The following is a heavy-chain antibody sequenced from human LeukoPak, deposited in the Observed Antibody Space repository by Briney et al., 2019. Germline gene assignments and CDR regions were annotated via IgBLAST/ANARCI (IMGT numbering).Heavy chain of an antibody. CDR3: AKRRDGYNSGAFDI. CDR2: IINSGVST. CDR1: GFTLSRYA. V-gene: IGHV3-23*01. D-gene: IGHD5-24*01. Sequence: GGSLRLSCSASGFTLSRYAMHWVRQAPGKGLEWVSEIINSGVSTYLADSVQGRFTISRDDSVNTLYLQMSRLRAEDTAVYFCAKRRDGYNSGAFDIWGQGTMVTVSS. J-gene: IGHJ3*02.